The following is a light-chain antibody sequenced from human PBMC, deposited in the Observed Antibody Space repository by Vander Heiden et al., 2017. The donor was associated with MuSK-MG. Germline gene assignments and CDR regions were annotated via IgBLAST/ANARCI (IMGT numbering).Light chain of an antibody. CDR1: KSIGRY. CDR2: KSS. J-gene: IGKJ1*01. CDR3: QQYSNYWT. Sequence: DIQMTQSPSTVPAFVGDRVTITCRASKSIGRYLAWYQQKPGKAPKVLISKSSTLESGVPSRFRGSASGTEFTLTIRSLQPDDIAIYYYQQYSNYWTFGQGTKVEI. V-gene: IGKV1-5*03.